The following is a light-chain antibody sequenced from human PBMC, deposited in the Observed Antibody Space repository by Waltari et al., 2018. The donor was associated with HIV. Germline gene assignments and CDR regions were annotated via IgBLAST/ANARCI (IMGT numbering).Light chain of an antibody. CDR1: SSNIGSKY. CDR2: RNK. V-gene: IGLV1-47*01. CDR3: AAWDDSLSGVV. J-gene: IGLJ2*01. Sequence: QSVLPQPPSASGTPGQRVTISCSGSSSNIGSKYVYWYQQLPGTAPKVLIYRNKQRPSGVPDRFSGSKSGTSASLAISGLRSEDEADYYCAAWDDSLSGVVFGGGTKLTVL.